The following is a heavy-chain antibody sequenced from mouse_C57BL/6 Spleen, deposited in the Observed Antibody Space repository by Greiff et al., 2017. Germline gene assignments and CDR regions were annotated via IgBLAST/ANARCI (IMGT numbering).Heavy chain of an antibody. CDR1: GFTFSDYY. CDR3: ARLYYDYDGARDY. D-gene: IGHD2-4*01. V-gene: IGHV5-12*01. CDR2: ISNGGGSS. Sequence: EVKVVESGGGLVQPGGSLKLSCAASGFTFSDYYMYWVRQSPEERLEWVAYISNGGGSSYYLDTVKSQFPISRNNAKNTLYLHMSRLKSEDTGMYYCARLYYDYDGARDYWGQGTSVTVSS. J-gene: IGHJ4*01.